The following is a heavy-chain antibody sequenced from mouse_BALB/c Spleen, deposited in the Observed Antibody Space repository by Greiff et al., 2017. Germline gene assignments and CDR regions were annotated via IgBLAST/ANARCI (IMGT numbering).Heavy chain of an antibody. D-gene: IGHD2-1*01. CDR2: IDPANGNT. V-gene: IGHV14-3*02. Sequence: EVQLQQSGAELVKPGASVKLSCTASGFNIKDTYMHWVKQRPEQGLEWIGRIDPANGNTKYDPKFQGKATITADTSSNTAYLQLSSLTSEDTAVYYCARFGNYVLYAMDYWGQGTSVTVSS. CDR3: ARFGNYVLYAMDY. J-gene: IGHJ4*01. CDR1: GFNIKDTY.